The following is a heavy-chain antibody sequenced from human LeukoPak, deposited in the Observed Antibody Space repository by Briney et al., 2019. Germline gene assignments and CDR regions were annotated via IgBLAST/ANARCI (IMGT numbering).Heavy chain of an antibody. V-gene: IGHV4-4*09. CDR3: ARLGSYHDF. CDR2: IHSSGGS. J-gene: IGHJ4*02. CDR1: GASIRNYY. D-gene: IGHD1-26*01. Sequence: SETLSLTCTVSGASIRNYYCSWLRHTPEKGLEWMGHIHSSGGSSYYPSLKSRLTLSIDTSRNQLSLKLPSVTAADTAVYFCARLGSYHDFWGQGALVTVSS.